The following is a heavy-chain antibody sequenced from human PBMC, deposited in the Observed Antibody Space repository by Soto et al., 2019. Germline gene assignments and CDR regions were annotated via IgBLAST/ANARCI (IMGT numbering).Heavy chain of an antibody. J-gene: IGHJ5*01. CDR1: GDSITNYY. D-gene: IGHD6-13*01. V-gene: IGHV4-4*07. CDR3: AGQTTYISTWYDF. CDR2: IYTSGTT. Sequence: QVQLQESGPGLVRPSETLSLTCSVSGDSITNYYWTWIRQPAGKGLEWIGRIYTSGTTNYNPSLKSRVIMSVYTSRNQFSLKLRSVTAADTALYYCAGQTTYISTWYDFWGHGTLVTVSS.